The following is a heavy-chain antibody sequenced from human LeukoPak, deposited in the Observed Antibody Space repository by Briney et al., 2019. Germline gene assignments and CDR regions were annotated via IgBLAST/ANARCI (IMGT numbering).Heavy chain of an antibody. V-gene: IGHV4-61*08. CDR3: ARVEMATISYFDY. D-gene: IGHD5-24*01. CDR1: GGSISSGGYY. J-gene: IGHJ4*02. Sequence: SETLSLTCTVSGGSISSGGYYWSWIRQHPGKGLEWIGYIYYSGSTNYNPSLKSRVTISVDTSKNQFSLKLSSVTAADTAVYYCARVEMATISYFDYWGQGTLVTVSS. CDR2: IYYSGST.